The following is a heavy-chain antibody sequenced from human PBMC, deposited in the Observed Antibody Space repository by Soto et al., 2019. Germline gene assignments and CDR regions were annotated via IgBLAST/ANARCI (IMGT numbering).Heavy chain of an antibody. CDR3: ARGIWVATTADYYLDS. V-gene: IGHV1-3*01. CDR2: INAGNGKT. CDR1: GTSSLIML. Sequence: TSVEVPARLLGTSSLIMLCTGCARHPGQRLEWMGWINAGNGKTKYSQNFQGRVTITRDTSASIAYMEVNGLRSEDTAVYYCARGIWVATTADYYLDSWGQATLVTVSS. D-gene: IGHD5-12*01. J-gene: IGHJ5*01.